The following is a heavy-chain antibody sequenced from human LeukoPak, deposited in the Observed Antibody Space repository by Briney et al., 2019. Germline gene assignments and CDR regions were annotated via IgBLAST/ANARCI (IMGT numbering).Heavy chain of an antibody. Sequence: PSETLSLTCAVYGGSFSGYYWSWIRQPPGKGLEWIGEINHSGSTNYNPSLKSRVTISVDTSKNQFSLKPSSVTAADTAVYSCARGERGVREVIRLVFDYWGQGTLVTVSS. V-gene: IGHV4-34*01. CDR1: GGSFSGYY. CDR3: ARGERGVREVIRLVFDY. D-gene: IGHD3-10*01. CDR2: INHSGST. J-gene: IGHJ4*02.